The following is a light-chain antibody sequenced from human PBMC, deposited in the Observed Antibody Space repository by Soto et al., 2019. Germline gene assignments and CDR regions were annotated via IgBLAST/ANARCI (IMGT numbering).Light chain of an antibody. Sequence: EIVMTQSPATLSVSPGERATLSCRASQSVSSNLAWYQQKPGQAPRLVIYGASTRATGIPARFSGSGSGTEFTLTISSLQSEDFAVYYCQQYTDWPRITFGPGTKVDI. J-gene: IGKJ3*01. V-gene: IGKV3-15*01. CDR1: QSVSSN. CDR2: GAS. CDR3: QQYTDWPRIT.